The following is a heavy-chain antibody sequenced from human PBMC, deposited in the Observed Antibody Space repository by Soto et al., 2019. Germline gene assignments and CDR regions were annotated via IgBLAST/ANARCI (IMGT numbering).Heavy chain of an antibody. V-gene: IGHV3-23*01. CDR3: AKNQGVELVPLATVDWFDP. Sequence: LRLSCAASGFIFENFGMSWVRQSPGKGLEWISSISGSGFKKYYADSVKGRFTISRDNSKSTVYLELNNLSAEDTAVYHCAKNQGVELVPLATVDWFDPWGQGSVVTVSS. CDR2: ISGSGFKK. J-gene: IGHJ5*02. CDR1: GFIFENFG. D-gene: IGHD1-26*01.